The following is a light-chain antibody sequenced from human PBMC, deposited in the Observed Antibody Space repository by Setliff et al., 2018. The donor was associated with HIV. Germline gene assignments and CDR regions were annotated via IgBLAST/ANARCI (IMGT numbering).Light chain of an antibody. J-gene: IGLJ1*01. CDR3: SSYTTSGTEV. CDR2: DVT. V-gene: IGLV2-14*03. CDR1: NSDVGGFDY. Sequence: QSALRQPASMSGSPGRSITISCSGSNSDVGGFDYVAWYQQNPGNSPKRMLYDVTKRPSGISHRFSGAKSGNTASLTISGLQAEDGADYYCSSYTTSGTEVFGTGTKVTVL.